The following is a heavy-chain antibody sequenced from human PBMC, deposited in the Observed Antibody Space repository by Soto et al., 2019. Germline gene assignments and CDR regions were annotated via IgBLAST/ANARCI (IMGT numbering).Heavy chain of an antibody. V-gene: IGHV5-51*01. D-gene: IGHD3-22*01. J-gene: IGHJ5*02. CDR3: ARKDKSGYFNWFDP. CDR2: TFPSDSDT. Sequence: PGESLKISCRTSGDKFTSSWIAWVRQMPGKGLEWMGITFPSDSDTRYSPSFQGQVTISADRSTSTVFLQWASLKASDTAVYFCARKDKSGYFNWFDPWGQGTLVTV. CDR1: GDKFTSSW.